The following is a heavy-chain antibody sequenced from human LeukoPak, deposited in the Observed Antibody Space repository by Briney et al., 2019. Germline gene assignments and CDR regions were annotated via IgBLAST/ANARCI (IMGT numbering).Heavy chain of an antibody. Sequence: PSETLSLTCTVSGGSISSHYWSWIRQPPGKGLEWIGYIYYSGSTNYNPSLKSRVTISVDTSKNQFSLKLSSVTAADTAVYYCARVEVGAINAFDIWGKGTMVTVSS. CDR1: GGSISSHY. J-gene: IGHJ3*02. CDR2: IYYSGST. V-gene: IGHV4-59*11. D-gene: IGHD1-26*01. CDR3: ARVEVGAINAFDI.